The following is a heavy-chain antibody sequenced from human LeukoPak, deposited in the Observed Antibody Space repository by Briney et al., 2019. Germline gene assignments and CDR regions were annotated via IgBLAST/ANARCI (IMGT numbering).Heavy chain of an antibody. CDR1: GYTFTGYY. CDR3: ARSIQLWSYFDY. CDR2: INPNSGGT. D-gene: IGHD5-18*01. J-gene: IGHJ4*02. Sequence: ASVKVSCKASGYTFTGYYIHWVRQAPGQGLEWMGWINPNSGGTNYSQKFQGRVTMTRDTSISTAYMELSRLRSDDTAVYYCARSIQLWSYFDYWGQGTLVTVSS. V-gene: IGHV1-2*02.